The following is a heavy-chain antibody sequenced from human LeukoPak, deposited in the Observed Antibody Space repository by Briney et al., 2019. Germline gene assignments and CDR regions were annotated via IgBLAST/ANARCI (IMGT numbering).Heavy chain of an antibody. CDR3: AKCTGYSRYYYYGMDV. CDR1: GFTFSSYA. Sequence: GGSLRLSCAASGFTFSSYAMSWVRQAPGKGLEWVSAISGSGGSTYYADSVKGRFTISRDNSKNTLYLQMNSLRAEDTAVYYCAKCTGYSRYYYYGMDVWGQGTTVTVSS. V-gene: IGHV3-23*01. D-gene: IGHD6-13*01. J-gene: IGHJ6*02. CDR2: ISGSGGST.